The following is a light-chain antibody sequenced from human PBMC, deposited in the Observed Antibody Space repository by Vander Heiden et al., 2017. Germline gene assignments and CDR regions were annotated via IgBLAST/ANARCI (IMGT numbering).Light chain of an antibody. J-gene: IGKJ3*01. Sequence: EIVLTPSPGTLSLHQGDSATLSCRARQRVSRRYLAWYQQKPGQAPRLLIYGASSRATGIPDRFSGSGSGTDFTLTISRLEPEDFAVYYCQQYGSSPPFTFGPGTKVDIK. CDR3: QQYGSSPPFT. V-gene: IGKV3-20*01. CDR2: GAS. CDR1: QRVSRRY.